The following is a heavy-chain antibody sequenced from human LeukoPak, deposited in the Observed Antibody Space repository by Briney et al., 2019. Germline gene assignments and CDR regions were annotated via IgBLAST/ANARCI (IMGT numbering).Heavy chain of an antibody. J-gene: IGHJ6*04. D-gene: IGHD5-12*01. CDR3: ARERIDSGYNYYYYGMDV. V-gene: IGHV3-74*01. CDR2: INSDGSST. CDR1: GFTFSSYW. Sequence: GGSLRLSCAASGFTFSSYWMHWVRQAPGKGLVWVSRINSDGSSTSYADSVKGRFTISRENAKNTLYLQMNSLRAEDTAVYYCARERIDSGYNYYYYGMDVWGKGTTVTVSS.